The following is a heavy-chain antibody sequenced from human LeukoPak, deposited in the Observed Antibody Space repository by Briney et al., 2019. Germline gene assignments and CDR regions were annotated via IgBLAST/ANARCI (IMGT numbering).Heavy chain of an antibody. CDR3: ARDLTTVTTFSY. V-gene: IGHV1-46*01. CDR1: GYTFTSYY. J-gene: IGHJ4*02. Sequence: AASVKVSCKASGYTFTSYYMHWVRQAPGQGLEWMGIINPSGGSTSYAQKFQGRVTMTTDTSTSTAYMELRSLRSDDAAVYYCARDLTTVTTFSYWGQGTLVTVSS. CDR2: INPSGGST. D-gene: IGHD4-17*01.